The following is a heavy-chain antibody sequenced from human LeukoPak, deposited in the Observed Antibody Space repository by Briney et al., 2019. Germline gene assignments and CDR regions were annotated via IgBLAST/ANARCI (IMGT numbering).Heavy chain of an antibody. CDR3: ARGSSSTGYYFDY. J-gene: IGHJ4*02. CDR2: ISYDGSYK. Sequence: GGSLRLSCAASGFSFSSYAMHWVRQAPGKGLEWVALISYDGSYKYYADSVKGRFTISRDNAKNSLYLQMNSLRAEDTAVYYCARGSSSTGYYFDYWGQGTLVTVSS. V-gene: IGHV3-30*04. CDR1: GFSFSSYA. D-gene: IGHD3-22*01.